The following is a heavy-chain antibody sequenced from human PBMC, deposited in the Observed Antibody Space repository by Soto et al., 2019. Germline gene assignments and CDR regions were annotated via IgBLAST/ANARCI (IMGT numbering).Heavy chain of an antibody. V-gene: IGHV3-23*01. CDR3: AKDRDSSTNGRSFDY. CDR1: GFPFSIYA. Sequence: GGSLRLSCAASGFPFSIYAMSLVRQSPGKGLEWVSAISVSGGSTYYADSVKGRFTISRDNSKNTLYLQMNSLRAEDTAVYYCAKDRDSSTNGRSFDYWGKGNXAPVSS. J-gene: IGHJ4*02. D-gene: IGHD6-6*01. CDR2: ISVSGGST.